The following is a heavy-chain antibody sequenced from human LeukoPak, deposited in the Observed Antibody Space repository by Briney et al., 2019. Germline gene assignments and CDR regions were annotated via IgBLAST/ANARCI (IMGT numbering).Heavy chain of an antibody. V-gene: IGHV1-2*02. J-gene: IGHJ4*02. Sequence: ASVKVSCKASGYTFTGYYMHWVRQAPGQGLEWMGWINPNSGGTNYAQKFQGRVTMTSDTSISTAYMELSRLRSDDTAVYYCARDQSGSSGYSDYWGQGTLVTVSS. D-gene: IGHD3-22*01. CDR3: ARDQSGSSGYSDY. CDR1: GYTFTGYY. CDR2: INPNSGGT.